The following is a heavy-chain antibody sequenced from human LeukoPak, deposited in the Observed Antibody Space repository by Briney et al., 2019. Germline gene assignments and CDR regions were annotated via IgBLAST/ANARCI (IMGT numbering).Heavy chain of an antibody. D-gene: IGHD2-2*01. CDR1: GGSFSGYY. Sequence: PSETLSLTCAVYGGSFSGYYWSWIRQPPGKGLGWIGEINHSGSTNYNPSLKSRVTISVDTSKNQFSLKLSSVTAADTAVYYCARGFVVVPAAPASNYYYYYMDVWGKGTTVTVSS. CDR2: INHSGST. J-gene: IGHJ6*03. CDR3: ARGFVVVPAAPASNYYYYYMDV. V-gene: IGHV4-34*01.